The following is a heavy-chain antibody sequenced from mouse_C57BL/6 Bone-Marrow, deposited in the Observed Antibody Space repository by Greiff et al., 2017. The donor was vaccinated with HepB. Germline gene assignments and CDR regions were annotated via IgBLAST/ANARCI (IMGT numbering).Heavy chain of an antibody. Sequence: VQLQQPGTELVKPGASVKLSCKASGYTFTSYWMHWVKQRPGQGLEWIGNINPSNGGTNYNEKFKSKATLTVDKSSSTAYMQLSSLTSEDSAVYDCARNGSSYYYAMDYWGQGTSVTVSS. CDR3: ARNGSSYYYAMDY. D-gene: IGHD1-1*01. CDR1: GYTFTSYW. J-gene: IGHJ4*01. CDR2: INPSNGGT. V-gene: IGHV1-53*01.